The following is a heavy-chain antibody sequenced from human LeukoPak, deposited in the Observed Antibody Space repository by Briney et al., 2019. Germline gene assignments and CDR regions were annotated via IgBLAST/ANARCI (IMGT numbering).Heavy chain of an antibody. Sequence: SETLSLTCTVSGGSISSSSYYWGWIRQPPGKGLEWIGSIYYSGSTYYNPSLKSRVTISVDTSKNQFSLKLSSVTAADTAVYYCARHDDYYGSGNYFDYWGQGTLVTVSS. D-gene: IGHD3-10*01. CDR2: IYYSGST. CDR3: ARHDDYYGSGNYFDY. V-gene: IGHV4-39*01. J-gene: IGHJ4*02. CDR1: GGSISSSSYY.